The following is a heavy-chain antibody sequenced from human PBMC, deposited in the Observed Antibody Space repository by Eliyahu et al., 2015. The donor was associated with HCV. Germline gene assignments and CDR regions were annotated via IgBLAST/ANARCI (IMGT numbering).Heavy chain of an antibody. J-gene: IGHJ3*02. Sequence: EVQLVESGGGLVKPGGSLRLSCAASGFTFIVYTMNWVRQAPGKGLEWVSSIGSTSSYIYYADSVKGRFTISRDNAKNSLYLHMNSLRAEDAAVYFCARVRDLLLRDALDIWGQGTMVIVSS. D-gene: IGHD1-26*01. V-gene: IGHV3-21*02. CDR1: GFTFIVYT. CDR3: ARVRDLLLRDALDI. CDR2: IGSTSSYI.